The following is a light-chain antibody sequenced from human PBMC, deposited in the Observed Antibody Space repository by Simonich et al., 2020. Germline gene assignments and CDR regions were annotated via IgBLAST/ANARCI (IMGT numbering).Light chain of an antibody. J-gene: IGLJ3*02. Sequence: QAVVTQEPSLTVSPGGTVTLTCGSSTGAVTSGHYPYWFQQKPCQAPRTLFYDTSNKHSWTPALFSCSLLGGKAALTLSGAQPEDEAEYYCLLSYSGARVFGGGTKLTVL. V-gene: IGLV7-46*01. CDR1: TGAVTSGHY. CDR2: DTS. CDR3: LLSYSGARV.